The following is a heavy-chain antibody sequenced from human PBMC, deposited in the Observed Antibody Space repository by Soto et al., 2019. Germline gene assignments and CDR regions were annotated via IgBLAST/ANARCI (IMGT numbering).Heavy chain of an antibody. Sequence: PSETLSLTCTVSGGSISSYYWSWIRQPPGKGLEWIGYIYYSGSTNYNPSLKSRVTISVDTSKNQFSLKLSSVTAADTAVYYCARLSYDSRIGLNYYYYGMDVWGQGTTVTVSS. V-gene: IGHV4-59*08. CDR1: GGSISSYY. CDR3: ARLSYDSRIGLNYYYYGMDV. D-gene: IGHD3-22*01. J-gene: IGHJ6*02. CDR2: IYYSGST.